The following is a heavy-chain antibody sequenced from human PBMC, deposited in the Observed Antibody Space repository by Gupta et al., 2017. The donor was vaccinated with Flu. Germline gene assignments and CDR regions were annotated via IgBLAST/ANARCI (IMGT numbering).Heavy chain of an antibody. CDR3: AKDQMFQSLCCPFFDYGLDV. D-gene: IGHD2-21*01. Sequence: VQLVESGGGVVQPGKSLRLSCEASGFGFNNYGMHWVRQVSGKGLEWVAIISYDGKFEFYADSVKGRFSISRDGSKNMVFLEMNSLRGEDTAVYYCAKDQMFQSLCCPFFDYGLDVWGLGTTVTVSS. CDR2: ISYDGKFE. J-gene: IGHJ6*02. V-gene: IGHV3-30*18. CDR1: GFGFNNYG.